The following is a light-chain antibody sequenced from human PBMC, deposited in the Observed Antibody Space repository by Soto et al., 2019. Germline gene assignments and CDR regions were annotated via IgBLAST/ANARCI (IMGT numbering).Light chain of an antibody. CDR2: AAS. CDR1: QVISTW. J-gene: IGKJ5*01. CDR3: QQANSFPIT. V-gene: IGKV1-12*01. Sequence: DIQMTQSPSSVSASVGDRVTIPCRASQVISTWLAWYQQKPGQAPKLLIYAASVLESGVPSRFSGSGSGTDFTLTISSVQPEDFATYRCQQANSFPITFGQGTRLE.